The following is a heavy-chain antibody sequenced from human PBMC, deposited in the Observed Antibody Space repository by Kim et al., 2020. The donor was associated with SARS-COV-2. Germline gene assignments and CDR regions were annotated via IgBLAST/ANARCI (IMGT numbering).Heavy chain of an antibody. J-gene: IGHJ4*02. D-gene: IGHD3-22*01. V-gene: IGHV4-39*01. CDR3: ARLGDYYDSSVGY. Sequence: NPSPKRRVTLSVDTSKHQFSLELSYVTAADTAVYYCARLGDYYDSSVGYWGQGTLVTVSS.